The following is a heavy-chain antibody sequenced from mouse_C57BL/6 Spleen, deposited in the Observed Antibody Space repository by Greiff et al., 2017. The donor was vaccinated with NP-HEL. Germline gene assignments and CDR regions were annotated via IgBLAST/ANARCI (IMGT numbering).Heavy chain of an antibody. CDR1: GYTFTGYW. V-gene: IGHV1-9*01. D-gene: IGHD2-4*01. Sequence: QVQLQQSGAELMKPGASVKLSCKATGYTFTGYWIEWVKQRPGHGLEWIGEILPGSGSTNYNEKFKGKATLAADTSSNTAYMQLSSLTTEDSAIYYCAWFMMTKGHYYAMDYWGQGTSVTVSS. J-gene: IGHJ4*01. CDR2: ILPGSGST. CDR3: AWFMMTKGHYYAMDY.